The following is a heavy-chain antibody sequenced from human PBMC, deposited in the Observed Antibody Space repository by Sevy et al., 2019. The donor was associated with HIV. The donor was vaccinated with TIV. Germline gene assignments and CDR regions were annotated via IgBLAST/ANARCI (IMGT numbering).Heavy chain of an antibody. D-gene: IGHD3-10*01. V-gene: IGHV3-53*01. J-gene: IGHJ6*02. Sequence: GGSLRLSCAASGFTVSSNYMSWVRQAPGNGLEWVSVIYSGGSTYYADSVKGRFTISRDNSKNTLYLQMNSLRAEDTAVYYCARDRGGAGHYYGMDVSGQGTTVTVSS. CDR1: GFTVSSNY. CDR2: IYSGGST. CDR3: ARDRGGAGHYYGMDV.